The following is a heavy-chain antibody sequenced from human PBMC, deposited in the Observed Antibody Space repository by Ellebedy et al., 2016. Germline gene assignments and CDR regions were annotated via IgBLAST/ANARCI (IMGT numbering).Heavy chain of an antibody. CDR2: ISGSGGST. V-gene: IGHV3-66*01. Sequence: GESLKISCAASGFAVSANYMSWVRQAPGKGLEWVSAISGSGGSTYYADSVKGRFTISRDNSKNTLYLQMNSLRAEDTAVYYCARDPEMATITSFDYWGQGTLVTVSS. CDR3: ARDPEMATITSFDY. CDR1: GFAVSANY. J-gene: IGHJ4*02. D-gene: IGHD5-24*01.